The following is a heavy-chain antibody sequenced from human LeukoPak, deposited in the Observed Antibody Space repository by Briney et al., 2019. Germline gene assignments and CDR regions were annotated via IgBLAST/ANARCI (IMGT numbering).Heavy chain of an antibody. V-gene: IGHV3-23*01. CDR3: AKCSGGSCYSSGYFDY. J-gene: IGHJ4*02. Sequence: GGSLRLSCAASGFTFSSYAMSWARQAPGRGLEWVSGISSGAGTYYADSVKGRFTISGDNSKNTLYLQMKSLRAEDTAVYYCAKCSGGSCYSSGYFDYWGQGTLVTVSS. CDR1: GFTFSSYA. CDR2: ISSGAGT. D-gene: IGHD2-15*01.